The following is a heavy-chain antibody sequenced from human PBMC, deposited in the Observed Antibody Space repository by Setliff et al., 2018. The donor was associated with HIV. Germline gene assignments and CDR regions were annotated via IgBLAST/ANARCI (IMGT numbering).Heavy chain of an antibody. D-gene: IGHD6-13*01. Sequence: SETLSLTCTVSGGSITSNIYYWGWIRQPPGKGLEWIGTIHYHGNKNLNPSLKSRVTISVDTSKNQFSLNLTSVSAADTALYYCPRHPAAAAGTVSWGQGIQFTVSS. J-gene: IGHJ5*02. CDR2: IHYHGNK. CDR3: PRHPAAAAGTVS. V-gene: IGHV4-39*01. CDR1: GGSITSNIYY.